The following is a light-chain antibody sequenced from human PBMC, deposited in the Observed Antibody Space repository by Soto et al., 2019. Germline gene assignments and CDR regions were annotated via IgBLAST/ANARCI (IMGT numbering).Light chain of an antibody. Sequence: DIQMTQSPSSQSASVGDRVTITCPASQSINSYLNWYQQKPGKAPKLLIYAASSLQSGVPSRFSGSGSETDFTLTITSLQPDDFATYYCQQSFSTPRTFGQGTRVDI. CDR1: QSINSY. V-gene: IGKV1-39*01. J-gene: IGKJ1*01. CDR3: QQSFSTPRT. CDR2: AAS.